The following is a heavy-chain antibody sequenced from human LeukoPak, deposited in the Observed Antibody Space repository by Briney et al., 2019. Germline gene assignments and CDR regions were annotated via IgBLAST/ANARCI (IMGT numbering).Heavy chain of an antibody. CDR1: GFSLINAW. Sequence: PGGSLRLSCEASGFSLINAWMSWVRQAPGQGLEWVGRFKSRADGGTTGYAAPVEGRFSISRDDSENTLYLQMNSLQIDDTALYYCLIFPGRWGQGTLVTVSS. CDR3: LIFPGR. D-gene: IGHD3-3*01. J-gene: IGHJ4*02. CDR2: FKSRADGGTT. V-gene: IGHV3-15*05.